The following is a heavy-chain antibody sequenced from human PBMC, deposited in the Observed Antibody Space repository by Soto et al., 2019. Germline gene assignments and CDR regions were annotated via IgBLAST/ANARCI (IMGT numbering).Heavy chain of an antibody. V-gene: IGHV1-3*01. CDR3: ARDYAHYYDSTGYY. J-gene: IGHJ6*01. CDR2: INPGDGKP. Sequence: AWLHVSSKSSGYPFKNYSVHWVRQAPGQGLEWMGWINPGDGKPKYSQKFQGRVTITRDTFASTDHMELTSLRSEDTAVYFCARDYAHYYDSTGYY. CDR1: GYPFKNYS. D-gene: IGHD3-22*01.